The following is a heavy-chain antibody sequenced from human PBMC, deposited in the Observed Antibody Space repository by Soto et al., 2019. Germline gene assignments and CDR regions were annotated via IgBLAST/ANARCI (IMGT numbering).Heavy chain of an antibody. D-gene: IGHD2-15*01. Sequence: QVQLVQSGAEVKKPGASVKVSCKASGYTFTSYYMHWVRQAPGQGLEWMGIINPSGGSTSYAQKFQGRVTMTRDTSTSTVYMELSSLRSEDTAVYYCARGPSDIVVVVAEASDYWGQGTLVTVSS. CDR1: GYTFTSYY. CDR3: ARGPSDIVVVVAEASDY. CDR2: INPSGGST. J-gene: IGHJ4*02. V-gene: IGHV1-46*01.